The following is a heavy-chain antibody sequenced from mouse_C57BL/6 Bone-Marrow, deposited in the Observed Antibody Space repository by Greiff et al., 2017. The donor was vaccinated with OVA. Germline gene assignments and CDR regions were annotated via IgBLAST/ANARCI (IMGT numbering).Heavy chain of an antibody. CDR2: IYPGSGST. CDR1: GYTFTSYW. CDR3: ARRDYGSSYWYFDV. D-gene: IGHD1-1*01. V-gene: IGHV1-55*01. Sequence: QVQLQQPGAELVKPGASVKMSCKASGYTFTSYWITWVTQRPGQGLEWIGDIYPGSGSTNYNEKFKSKATLTVDTSSSTAYMQLSSLTSEDSAVYYCARRDYGSSYWYFDVWGTGTTVTVAS. J-gene: IGHJ1*03.